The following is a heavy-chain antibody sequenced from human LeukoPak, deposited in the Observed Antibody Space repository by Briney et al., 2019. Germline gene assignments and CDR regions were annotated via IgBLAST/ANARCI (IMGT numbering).Heavy chain of an antibody. CDR1: GFTVSSIY. CDR2: IYSGGYT. Sequence: GGSLRLSCKVSGFTVSSIYMSWVRQAPGKGLEWVSIIYSGGYTHYADSVKGRFAISRDSPKNTLYLQMNSLRAEDTAVYYCARGIDYWGQGTLVTVSS. V-gene: IGHV3-66*02. CDR3: ARGIDY. J-gene: IGHJ4*02.